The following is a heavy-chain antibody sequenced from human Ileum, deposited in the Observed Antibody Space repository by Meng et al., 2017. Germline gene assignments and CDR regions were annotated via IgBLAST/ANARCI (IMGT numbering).Heavy chain of an antibody. V-gene: IGHV4-4*02. CDR3: ATSNDRDVYYLGY. J-gene: IGHJ4*02. CDR1: GTW. CDR2: IFQSGRT. D-gene: IGHD3-22*01. Sequence: QVPRQESGPRLVKLSGTLSLTCAVTGTWWSWVRQPPGKGLEWIGEIFQSGRTNYNPSLKSRVTISIDKSKSQISLQLSAVTAADTAVYSCATSNDRDVYYLGYWGQGTLVTVSS.